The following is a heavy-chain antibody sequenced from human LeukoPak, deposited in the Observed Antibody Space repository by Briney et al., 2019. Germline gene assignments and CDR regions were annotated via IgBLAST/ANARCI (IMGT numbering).Heavy chain of an antibody. CDR3: ATDGGIYYPYFYYYYMDV. Sequence: GGSLRLSCAASGFTFSSYSMNWVRRAPGKGLEWGSYISSSGSTIYYADSVKGRFTISRDNAKNSLYLQMNSLSAEDTAVYYCATDGGIYYPYFYYYYMDVWGKGTTVTVSS. CDR2: ISSSGSTI. J-gene: IGHJ6*03. V-gene: IGHV3-48*04. CDR1: GFTFSSYS. D-gene: IGHD1-26*01.